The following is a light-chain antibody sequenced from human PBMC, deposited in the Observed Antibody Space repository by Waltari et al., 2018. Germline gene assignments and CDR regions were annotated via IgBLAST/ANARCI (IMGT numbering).Light chain of an antibody. CDR2: TAS. V-gene: IGKV1-27*01. CDR3: QKYNAAPLI. J-gene: IGKJ4*01. Sequence: IQLTQSPSSLAASVGDRVTITCLARPGIVNFLAWYQQKPGKVPRLLISTASTLQSGVPPRFSGSGSGTEFTLTIAGLQPEDVATYYCQKYNAAPLIFGGGTKVEIK. CDR1: PGIVNF.